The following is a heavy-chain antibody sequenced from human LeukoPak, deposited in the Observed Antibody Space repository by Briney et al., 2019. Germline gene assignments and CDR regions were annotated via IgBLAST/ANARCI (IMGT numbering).Heavy chain of an antibody. CDR2: IKWDGGSL. CDR1: GFTFDDYA. V-gene: IGHV3-9*01. D-gene: IGHD3-10*01. J-gene: IGHJ4*02. Sequence: GRSLRLSCAASGFTFDDYAMHWVRQAPGKGLEWVSSIKWDGGSLGYADSVKGRFTISRDNTKNSLYLQMNSLRAEDTAVYYCARDRKMVRGVIISYFDYWGQGTLVTVSS. CDR3: ARDRKMVRGVIISYFDY.